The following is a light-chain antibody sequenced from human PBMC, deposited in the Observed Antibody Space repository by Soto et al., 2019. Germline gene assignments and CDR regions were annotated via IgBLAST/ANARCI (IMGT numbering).Light chain of an antibody. CDR2: SNN. V-gene: IGLV1-44*01. CDR3: ASWDDSLNEVV. J-gene: IGLJ2*01. CDR1: SSNIGSNT. Sequence: QSVLTQPPSASGTPGQRVTISCSGSSSNIGSNTVSWYQQLPGTAPKLLIYSNNQRPSGVPDRFSVSKSGTSASLAISRLQSEDEADYYCASWDDSLNEVVFGGGTKLTVL.